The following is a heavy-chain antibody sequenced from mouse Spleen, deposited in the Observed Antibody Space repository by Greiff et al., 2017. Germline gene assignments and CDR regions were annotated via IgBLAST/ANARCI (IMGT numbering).Heavy chain of an antibody. J-gene: IGHJ3*01. Sequence: VQLQQPGAELVMPGASVKLSCKASGYTFTSYWMHWVKQRPGQGLEWIGEIDPSDSYTNYNQKFKGKATLTVDNSSSTAYMQLSSLTSEDSAVYYCARSRGNYGFAYWGQGTLVTVSA. CDR2: IDPSDSYT. D-gene: IGHD2-1*01. V-gene: IGHV1-69*01. CDR3: ARSRGNYGFAY. CDR1: GYTFTSYW.